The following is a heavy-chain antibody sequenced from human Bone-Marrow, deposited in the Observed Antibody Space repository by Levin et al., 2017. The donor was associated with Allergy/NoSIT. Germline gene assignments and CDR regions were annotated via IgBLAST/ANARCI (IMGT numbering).Heavy chain of an antibody. CDR1: GYSFTTYW. CDR3: ARRGYNSSSGLYGMDV. D-gene: IGHD6-13*01. Sequence: PGGSLRLSCKASGYSFTTYWIGWVRQMPGKGPEWMGIIYPGDSDTRYSPSFQGQVTISADKSISTAYLQWSSLKASDTAIYYCARRGYNSSSGLYGMDVWGQGTTVTVSS. V-gene: IGHV5-51*01. CDR2: IYPGDSDT. J-gene: IGHJ6*02.